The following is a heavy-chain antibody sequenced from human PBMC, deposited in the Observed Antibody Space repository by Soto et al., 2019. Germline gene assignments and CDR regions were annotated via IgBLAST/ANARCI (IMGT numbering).Heavy chain of an antibody. J-gene: IGHJ6*02. Sequence: SLRLSCAASGFTFEDYAMHWVRQAPGKGLEWVSGVSWDSGSIGYADSVKGRFTISRDNAKNSLYLQMNSLRAEDTALYYCAKDRGWVLYTTSWYYYGMDVWSQGTTDTDAS. CDR2: VSWDSGSI. V-gene: IGHV3-9*01. CDR3: AKDRGWVLYTTSWYYYGMDV. D-gene: IGHD6-13*01. CDR1: GFTFEDYA.